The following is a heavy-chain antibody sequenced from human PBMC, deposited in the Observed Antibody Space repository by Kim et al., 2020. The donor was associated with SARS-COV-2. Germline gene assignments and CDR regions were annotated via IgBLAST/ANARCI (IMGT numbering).Heavy chain of an antibody. CDR2: IYYSGST. CDR1: GGSISSYY. CDR3: AGCYYYYYMDV. J-gene: IGHJ6*03. V-gene: IGHV4-59*01. Sequence: SETLSLTCTVSGGSISSYYWSWIRQPPGKGLEWIGYIYYSGSTNYNPSLKSRVTISVDTSKNQFSLKLSSVTAADTAVYYCAGCYYYYYMDVWGKGTTVTVSS.